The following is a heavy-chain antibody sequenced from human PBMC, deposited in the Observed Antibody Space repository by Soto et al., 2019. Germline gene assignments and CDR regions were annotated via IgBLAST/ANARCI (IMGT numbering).Heavy chain of an antibody. CDR1: GFTFSNAW. D-gene: IGHD3-9*01. Sequence: EVQLVESGGGLVKPGGSLRLSCAASGFTFSNAWMSWVRQAPGKGLEWVGRIKSKTDGGTTDYAARVKGRFTISRDDSKNTLYLQMNSMKAEDTAVYYCTTDKDDILAGCTDYWGQGTLVTVSS. CDR3: TTDKDDILAGCTDY. V-gene: IGHV3-15*01. J-gene: IGHJ4*02. CDR2: IKSKTDGGTT.